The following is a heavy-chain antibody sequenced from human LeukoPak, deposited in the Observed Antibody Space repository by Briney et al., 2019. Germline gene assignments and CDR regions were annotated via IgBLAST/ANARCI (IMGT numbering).Heavy chain of an antibody. Sequence: SVKVSCKASGYTFTSYGISWVRQAPGQGLEWMGRIIPILGIANYAQKFQGRVTITADKSTSTAYMELSSLRSEDTAVYYCARVVCSSTSCYLYGMDVWGQGTTVTVSS. V-gene: IGHV1-69*04. CDR3: ARVVCSSTSCYLYGMDV. CDR2: IIPILGIA. D-gene: IGHD2-2*01. J-gene: IGHJ6*02. CDR1: GYTFTSYG.